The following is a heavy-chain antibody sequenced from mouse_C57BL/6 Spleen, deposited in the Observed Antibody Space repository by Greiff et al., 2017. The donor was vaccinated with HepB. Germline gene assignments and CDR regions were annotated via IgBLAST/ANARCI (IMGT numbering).Heavy chain of an antibody. CDR2: ISSGGSYT. V-gene: IGHV5-6*01. CDR1: GFTFSSYG. Sequence: EVKLVESGGDLVKPGGSLKLSCAASGFTFSSYGMSWVRQTPDKRLEWVATISSGGSYTYYPDSVKGRFTISRDNAKNTLYLQMSSLKSEDTAMYYCARQRTVVANAMDYWGQGTSVTVSS. D-gene: IGHD1-1*01. CDR3: ARQRTVVANAMDY. J-gene: IGHJ4*01.